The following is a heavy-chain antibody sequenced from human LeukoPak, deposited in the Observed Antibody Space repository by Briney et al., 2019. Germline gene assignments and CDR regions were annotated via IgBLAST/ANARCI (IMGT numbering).Heavy chain of an antibody. CDR1: GGSFTNYY. V-gene: IGHV4-59*01. D-gene: IGHD3-22*01. Sequence: SETLSLTCTVSGGSFTNYYWSWIRQPPGKGLEWIGYNDYSGSTNYNPSLKSRVTISVDTSKNEFSLKLSSVTAADTAVYYSARALYYYDSSGPLPLKWGQGTLVTVSS. CDR3: ARALYYYDSSGPLPLK. CDR2: NDYSGST. J-gene: IGHJ4*02.